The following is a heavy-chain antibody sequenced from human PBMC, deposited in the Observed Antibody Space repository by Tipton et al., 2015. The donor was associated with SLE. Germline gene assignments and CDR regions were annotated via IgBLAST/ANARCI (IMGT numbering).Heavy chain of an antibody. J-gene: IGHJ3*02. D-gene: IGHD5-24*01. Sequence: TLSLTCTVSGGSISSYYWSWIRQPPGKGLEWIGYIYYSGSTYYNPSLESRVTISVDTSNNQFSLKLTSVTAADTAVYYCARVMGPGQAFDIWGQGTMVTVSS. CDR3: ARVMGPGQAFDI. CDR1: GGSISSYY. V-gene: IGHV4-59*12. CDR2: IYYSGST.